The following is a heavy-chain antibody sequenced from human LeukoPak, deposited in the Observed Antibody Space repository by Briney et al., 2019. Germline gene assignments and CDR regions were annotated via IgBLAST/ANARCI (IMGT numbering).Heavy chain of an antibody. Sequence: GGSLRLSCAASGFTFSSYGMSWVRQAPGKGLEWVSAISGSGGSTYYADSVKGRFTISRDNSKNTLYLQMNSLRAEDTAVYYCAKGIYYYDSSGYYCVPEYFQHWGQGTLVTVSS. D-gene: IGHD3-22*01. CDR2: ISGSGGST. J-gene: IGHJ1*01. CDR3: AKGIYYYDSSGYYCVPEYFQH. V-gene: IGHV3-23*01. CDR1: GFTFSSYG.